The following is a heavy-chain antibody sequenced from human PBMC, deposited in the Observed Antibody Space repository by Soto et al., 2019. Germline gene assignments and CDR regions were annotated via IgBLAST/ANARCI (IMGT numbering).Heavy chain of an antibody. V-gene: IGHV3-33*01. J-gene: IGHJ4*02. Sequence: PGGSLRLSGAAAGFAFSSYGMHWVRQAPGKGLEWVAVIWYDGSNKYYADSVKGRFTISRDNSKKPRYLQIISLSDEDTAVYYCARGVLAYFYYWGQGTLVTVSS. CDR3: ARGVLAYFYY. CDR1: GFAFSSYG. D-gene: IGHD3-3*01. CDR2: IWYDGSNK.